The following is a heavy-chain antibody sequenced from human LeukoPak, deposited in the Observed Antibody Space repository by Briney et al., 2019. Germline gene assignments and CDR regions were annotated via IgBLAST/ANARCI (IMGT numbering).Heavy chain of an antibody. CDR1: GYTFTSYA. Sequence: ASVKVSCKASGYTFTSYAMNWVRQAPGQGLEWMGWINTNTGNPTYAQGFTGRFVFSLDTSVSTAYPQISSLKAEDTAVYYCARDNIDFWSGYYRDAFDIWGQGTMVTVSS. CDR2: INTNTGNP. J-gene: IGHJ3*02. V-gene: IGHV7-4-1*02. CDR3: ARDNIDFWSGYYRDAFDI. D-gene: IGHD3-3*01.